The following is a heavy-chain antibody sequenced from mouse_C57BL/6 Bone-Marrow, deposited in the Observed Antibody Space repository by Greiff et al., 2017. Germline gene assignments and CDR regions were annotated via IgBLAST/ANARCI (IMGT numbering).Heavy chain of an antibody. CDR3: AKARNYYGSTFDY. J-gene: IGHJ2*01. D-gene: IGHD1-1*01. CDR1: GFTFSDYG. V-gene: IGHV5-17*01. Sequence: EVKLVESGGGLVKPGGSLKLSCAASGFTFSDYGMHWVRQAPEKGLEWVAYISSGSSTIYYADTVKGRFTISRDNAKNTLFLQMTSLSSEDTAMYYCAKARNYYGSTFDYWGQGTTLTVSS. CDR2: ISSGSSTI.